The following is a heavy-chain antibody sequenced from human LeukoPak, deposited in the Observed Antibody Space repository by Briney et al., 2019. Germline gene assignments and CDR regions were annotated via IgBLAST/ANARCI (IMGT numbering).Heavy chain of an antibody. CDR1: GFTFSDSA. V-gene: IGHV3-23*01. J-gene: IGHJ3*01. CDR2: ILFSGEII. D-gene: IGHD5-24*01. Sequence: QTVGSLRLSCAASGFTFSDSAMTWVRQAPGKGLEWVSLILFSGEIIYYADSVRGRFTISRDNSKDTLYLQMNSLRAEDTAIYYCARDIQLSTWGLGTMVSVSS. CDR3: ARDIQLST.